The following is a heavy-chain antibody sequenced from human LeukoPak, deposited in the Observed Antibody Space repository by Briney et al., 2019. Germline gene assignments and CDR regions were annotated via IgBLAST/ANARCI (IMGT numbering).Heavy chain of an antibody. V-gene: IGHV3-30-3*01. CDR1: GFTFSSYA. CDR2: ISYDGSNK. CDR3: ARDSVVAANTDAFDI. Sequence: GGSLRLSCAASGFTFSSYAMHWVRQAPGKGLEWVAVISYDGSNKYYADSVKGRFTISRDNSKNTLYLQMNSLRAEDTAVYYCARDSVVAANTDAFDIWGQGTMVTVSS. J-gene: IGHJ3*02. D-gene: IGHD2-15*01.